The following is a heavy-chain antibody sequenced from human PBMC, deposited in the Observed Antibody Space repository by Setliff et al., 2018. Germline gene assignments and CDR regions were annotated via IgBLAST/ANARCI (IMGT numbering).Heavy chain of an antibody. D-gene: IGHD1-26*01. J-gene: IGHJ3*02. CDR1: GGSLSIYW. Sequence: SETLSLTCGGYGGSLSIYWWSWVRQPPGKGLEWIGEIYHSGSTNYNPSLKSRVTISVDTSKNQFSLKLSSVTAADTAVYYCARDRRIVGARHAFDIWGQGTMVTVSS. CDR2: IYHSGST. V-gene: IGHV4-34*09. CDR3: ARDRRIVGARHAFDI.